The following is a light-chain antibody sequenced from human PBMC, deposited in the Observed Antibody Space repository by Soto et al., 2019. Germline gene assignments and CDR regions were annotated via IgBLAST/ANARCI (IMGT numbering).Light chain of an antibody. CDR3: CSYTITSTPFV. CDR2: EVT. V-gene: IGLV2-14*01. CDR1: SSDIGGYNY. J-gene: IGLJ1*01. Sequence: QSVLTQPASVSGSPGQSITISSTGTSSDIGGYNYVSWYQQHPGKAPKLMISEVTNRPSGVSNRFSGSKSGNTASLTISGLQTEDEADYYCCSYTITSTPFVCGTGTKVTVL.